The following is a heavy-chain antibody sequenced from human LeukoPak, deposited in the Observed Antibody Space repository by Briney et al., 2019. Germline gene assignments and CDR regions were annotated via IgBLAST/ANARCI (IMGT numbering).Heavy chain of an antibody. CDR2: IKHDGGEK. CDR1: GFTFSSYW. CDR3: ARVNLELRYFDWLSYYYYMDV. D-gene: IGHD3-9*01. J-gene: IGHJ6*03. Sequence: GGSLRLSCAASGFTFSSYWMSGVRRHPRREVVGVTEIKHDGGEKNYEDSVKGRFTISRDNAKNRLYLQMNSRRAADTAVYYCARVNLELRYFDWLSYYYYMDVWGKGTTVTVPS. V-gene: IGHV3-7*03.